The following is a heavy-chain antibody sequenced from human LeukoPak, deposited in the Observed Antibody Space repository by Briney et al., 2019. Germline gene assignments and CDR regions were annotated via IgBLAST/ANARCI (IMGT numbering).Heavy chain of an antibody. CDR1: DCSISSSTYI. V-gene: IGHV4-39*01. CDR2: VYSNGYT. Sequence: PSETLSFTCTVSDCSISSSTYIWGWIRQPPGKGLEWIASVYSNGYTYFNQSLKSRVTISIGSSKNQFFLNVRSVTAADTAVFYCATTPYYGSRGSGSISLWGQGTLVTVPS. D-gene: IGHD3-10*01. J-gene: IGHJ4*02. CDR3: ATTPYYGSRGSGSISL.